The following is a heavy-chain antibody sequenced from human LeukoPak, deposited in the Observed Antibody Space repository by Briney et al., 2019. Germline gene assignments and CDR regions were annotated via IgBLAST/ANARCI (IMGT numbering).Heavy chain of an antibody. Sequence: ASVKVSCKASGYTFTGYYMHWVRQAPGQGLEWMGWINPNSGGTNYAQKFQGRVTMTRDTSISTAYMELSRLRSDDTAVYYCARVPYYDFWSGCLGYYYYYYGMDVWGRGTTVTVSS. CDR3: ARVPYYDFWSGCLGYYYYYYGMDV. V-gene: IGHV1-2*02. CDR2: INPNSGGT. CDR1: GYTFTGYY. D-gene: IGHD3-3*01. J-gene: IGHJ6*02.